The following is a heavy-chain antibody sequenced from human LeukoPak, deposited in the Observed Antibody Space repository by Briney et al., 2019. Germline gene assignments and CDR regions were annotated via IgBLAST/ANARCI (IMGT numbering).Heavy chain of an antibody. CDR1: GGSFSGYY. J-gene: IGHJ5*02. V-gene: IGHV4-34*01. D-gene: IGHD2-2*01. Sequence: SETLSLTCAVPGGSFSGYYWSWIRQPPGKGLEWIGEINHSGSTNYNPSLKSRVTISVDTSKNQFSLKLSSVTAADTAVYYCARGILGYCSSTSCPNWFDPWGQGTLVTVSS. CDR3: ARGILGYCSSTSCPNWFDP. CDR2: INHSGST.